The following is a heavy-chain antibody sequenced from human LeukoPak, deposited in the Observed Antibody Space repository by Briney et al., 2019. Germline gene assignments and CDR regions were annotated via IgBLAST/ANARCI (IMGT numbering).Heavy chain of an antibody. CDR2: IIPIFGTA. D-gene: IGHD6-13*01. V-gene: IGHV1-69*05. CDR3: ARDGYSSSPRGYFDY. Sequence: ASVKVSCKASGGTFNSYAISWVRQAPGQGLEWMGGIIPIFGTANYAQKFQGRVTITRDTSASTAYMELSSLRSEDTAVYYCARDGYSSSPRGYFDYWGQGTLVTVSS. J-gene: IGHJ4*02. CDR1: GGTFNSYA.